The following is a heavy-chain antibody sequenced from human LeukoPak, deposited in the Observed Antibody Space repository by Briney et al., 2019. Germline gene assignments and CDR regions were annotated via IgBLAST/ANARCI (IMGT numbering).Heavy chain of an antibody. CDR2: IRYDGSNK. Sequence: GGSLRLSCAASGFTLSSYEMHWVRQAPGKGLEWVAFIRYDGSNKYYADSVKGRFTISRDNSKNTLYLQMNSLRAEDTAVYYCAKKRGYDFWSGYYLFDYWGQGTLVTVSS. CDR1: GFTLSSYE. V-gene: IGHV3-30*02. J-gene: IGHJ4*02. CDR3: AKKRGYDFWSGYYLFDY. D-gene: IGHD3-3*01.